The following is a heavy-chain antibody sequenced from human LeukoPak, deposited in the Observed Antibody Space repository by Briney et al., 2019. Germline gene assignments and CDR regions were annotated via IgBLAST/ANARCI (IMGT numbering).Heavy chain of an antibody. CDR2: ISGGSSTM. D-gene: IGHD3-9*01. CDR1: GFTFSDYS. CDR3: ARDRGQTGYYWSYYYYMDV. Sequence: AGSLRLSCAASGFTFSDYSMNWVRQAPGKGLEWVSYISGGSSTMYYADSVKGRFTISRDNAKNSLYLQMNSLRAEDTAVYYCARDRGQTGYYWSYYYYMDVWGIGTPVTVSS. V-gene: IGHV3-48*01. J-gene: IGHJ6*03.